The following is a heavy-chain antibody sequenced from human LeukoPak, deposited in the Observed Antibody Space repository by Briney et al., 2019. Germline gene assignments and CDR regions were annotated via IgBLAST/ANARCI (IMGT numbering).Heavy chain of an antibody. D-gene: IGHD3-3*01. CDR3: ARDHMRGYIFMDV. V-gene: IGHV3-66*03. CDR2: IYISGNT. Sequence: GSLRLSCAASGVTLTTNYMTWVRQAPGNGLEWVSVIYISGNTYYTDSVKGRFTISRDNSKNTLYLQMNSLRPEDTAVYYCARDHMRGYIFMDVWGKGTTVTVSS. CDR1: GVTLTTNY. J-gene: IGHJ6*03.